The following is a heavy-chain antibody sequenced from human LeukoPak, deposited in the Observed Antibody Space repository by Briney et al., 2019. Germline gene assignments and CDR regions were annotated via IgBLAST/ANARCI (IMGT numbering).Heavy chain of an antibody. J-gene: IGHJ4*02. CDR2: ISGSGGST. CDR1: GFTVSSYA. CDR3: AKGSSWSPSLFDY. V-gene: IGHV3-23*01. D-gene: IGHD6-13*01. Sequence: PGGSLRLSCAASGFTVSSYAMSWVRQAPGKGLEWVSAISGSGGSTYYADSVKGRFTISRDNSKNTLYLQMNSLRAEDTAVYYCAKGSSWSPSLFDYWGQGTLVTVSS.